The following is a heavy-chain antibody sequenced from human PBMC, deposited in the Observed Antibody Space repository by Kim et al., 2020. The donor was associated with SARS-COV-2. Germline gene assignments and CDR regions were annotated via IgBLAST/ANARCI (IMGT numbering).Heavy chain of an antibody. J-gene: IGHJ4*02. Sequence: SETLSLTCTVSGGSISSSSYYWGWIRQPPGKGLEWIGSIYYSGSTYYNPSLKSRVTISVDTSKNQFSLKLSSVTAADTAVYYCARDLRPYCGGDCEAQGPIDDWGQGTLVTVSS. CDR3: ARDLRPYCGGDCEAQGPIDD. CDR2: IYYSGST. V-gene: IGHV4-39*07. CDR1: GGSISSSSYY. D-gene: IGHD2-21*02.